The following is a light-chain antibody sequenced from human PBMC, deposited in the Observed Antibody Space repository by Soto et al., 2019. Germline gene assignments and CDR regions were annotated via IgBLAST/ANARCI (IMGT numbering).Light chain of an antibody. CDR1: SRDVGGYNY. J-gene: IGLJ2*01. V-gene: IGLV2-14*01. CDR3: SSYTSSSTLVV. Sequence: QSALTQPASVSGSPGQSFTISCTGTSRDVGGYNYVSWYQQHPGKAPKLMIYDVSNRPSGVSNRFSGSKSGNTASLTISGLQAEDEADYYCSSYTSSSTLVVFGGGTKLTVL. CDR2: DVS.